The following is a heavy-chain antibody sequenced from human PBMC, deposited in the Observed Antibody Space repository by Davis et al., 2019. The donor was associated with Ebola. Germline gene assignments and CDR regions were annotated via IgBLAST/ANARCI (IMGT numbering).Heavy chain of an antibody. CDR3: ARDKRYTFNY. CDR2: IYSGGST. CDR1: GFTVSSNY. Sequence: GESLKISCAASGFTVSSNYMSWVRQAPGKGLEWVSVIYSGGSTYYADSVKGRFTISRDNSKNTLYLQMNSLRAEDTVVYYCARDKRYTFNYWGQGTLVTVSS. J-gene: IGHJ4*02. V-gene: IGHV3-66*01. D-gene: IGHD1-1*01.